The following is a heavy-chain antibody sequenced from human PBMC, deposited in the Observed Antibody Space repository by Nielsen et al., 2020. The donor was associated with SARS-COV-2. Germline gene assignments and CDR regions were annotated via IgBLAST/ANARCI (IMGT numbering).Heavy chain of an antibody. CDR1: GFTFSSYA. Sequence: GESLKISCAASGFTFSSYAMHWVRQAPGKGLEWVAVISYDGSNKYYADSVKGRFTISRDNAKNSLYLQMNSLRAEDTALYYCAKVAGDYGSYWGQGTLVTVSS. D-gene: IGHD4-17*01. V-gene: IGHV3-30-3*01. J-gene: IGHJ4*02. CDR3: AKVAGDYGSY. CDR2: ISYDGSNK.